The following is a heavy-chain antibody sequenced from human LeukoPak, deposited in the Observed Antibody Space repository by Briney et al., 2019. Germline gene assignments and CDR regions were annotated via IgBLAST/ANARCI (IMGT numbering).Heavy chain of an antibody. Sequence: GGSLRLSCAASGFTFSSYAMSWVRQAPGKGLEWVSAISGSGGSTYYADSVKGRFTISRDNSRNTLHLQMNSLRAEDTAVYYCAKVLVVPAAMQDLDAFVIWGQGTMVTVSS. V-gene: IGHV3-23*01. CDR3: AKVLVVPAAMQDLDAFVI. D-gene: IGHD2-2*01. CDR1: GFTFSSYA. J-gene: IGHJ3*02. CDR2: ISGSGGST.